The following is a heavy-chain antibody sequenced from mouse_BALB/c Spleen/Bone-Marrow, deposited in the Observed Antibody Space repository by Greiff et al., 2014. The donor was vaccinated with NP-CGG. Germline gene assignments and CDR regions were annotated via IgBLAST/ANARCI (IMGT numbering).Heavy chain of an antibody. V-gene: IGHV5-17*02. J-gene: IGHJ4*01. CDR2: ISSGSSTI. D-gene: IGHD1-1*01. CDR3: AGSGIGYYYGSNSYAMDY. Sequence: EVKLMESGGGLVQPGGSRKLSCAASGFTFSSFGMHWVRQAPEKGLEWVAYISSGSSTIYYADTVKGRFTISRDNPKNTLFLQMTSLRSEDTAMYYCAGSGIGYYYGSNSYAMDYWGQGTSVTVSS. CDR1: GFTFSSFG.